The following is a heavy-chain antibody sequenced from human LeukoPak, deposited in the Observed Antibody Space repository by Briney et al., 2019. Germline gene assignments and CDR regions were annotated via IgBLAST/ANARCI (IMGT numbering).Heavy chain of an antibody. CDR2: IDPSDSYT. CDR1: GYSFTSYW. V-gene: IGHV5-10-1*01. D-gene: IGHD3-22*01. Sequence: GESLKISCKGSGYSFTSYWISWVRQMPGKGLEWMGRIDPSDSYTNYSPSFQGHVSISADKPNSTAYLQWSSLKASDTAMYYCARVPKSNYDSSGYSDYWGQGTLVTVSS. J-gene: IGHJ4*02. CDR3: ARVPKSNYDSSGYSDY.